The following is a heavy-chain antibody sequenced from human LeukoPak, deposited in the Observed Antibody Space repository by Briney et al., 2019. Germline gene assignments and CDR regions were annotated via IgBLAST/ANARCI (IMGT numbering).Heavy chain of an antibody. J-gene: IGHJ3*02. CDR2: ISYDGSNK. CDR3: AKDLWRVVVTATRRNAFDI. Sequence: GGSLRLSCAASGFTFSSYWMSWVRQAPGKGLEWVAVISYDGSNKYYADSVKGRFTISRDNSKNTLYLQMNSLRAEDTAVYYCAKDLWRVVVTATRRNAFDIWGQGTMVTVSS. CDR1: GFTFSSYW. V-gene: IGHV3-30*18. D-gene: IGHD2-21*02.